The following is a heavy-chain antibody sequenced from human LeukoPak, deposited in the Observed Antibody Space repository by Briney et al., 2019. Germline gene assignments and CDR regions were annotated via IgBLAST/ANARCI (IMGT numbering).Heavy chain of an antibody. CDR1: GFSISSDYY. D-gene: IGHD3-22*01. Sequence: PSETLSLTCTVSGFSISSDYYWSWIRPPPGKGLEWIGYIYYSGSTNYNPSLKSRVTISVDTSKNQFSLKLSSVTAADTAVYYCARNYYDSSGYYLIIDVWGQGTLVTVSS. CDR3: ARNYYDSSGYYLIIDV. CDR2: IYYSGST. V-gene: IGHV4-59*01. J-gene: IGHJ4*02.